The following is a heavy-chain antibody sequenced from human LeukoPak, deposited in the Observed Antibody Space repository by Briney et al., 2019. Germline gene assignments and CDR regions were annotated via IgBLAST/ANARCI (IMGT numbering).Heavy chain of an antibody. CDR3: ARDFAGYYFDY. D-gene: IGHD3-9*01. J-gene: IGHJ4*02. CDR2: INPNSGGT. V-gene: IGHV1-2*06. Sequence: ASVTVSCKASGYTFTGYYMHWVRQAPGQGLEWMGRINPNSGGTIYAQKFQGRVTMTRDTSISTGYMELSRLSSDDTAIYYCARDFAGYYFDYWGQGTLVTVSS. CDR1: GYTFTGYY.